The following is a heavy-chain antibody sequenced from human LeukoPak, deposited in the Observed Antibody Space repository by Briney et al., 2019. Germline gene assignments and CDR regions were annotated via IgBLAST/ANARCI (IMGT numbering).Heavy chain of an antibody. D-gene: IGHD2-8*02. CDR3: VKDQAYCTGGNCYYYFYLDV. Sequence: GGSLRLSCTASRFTFSRYGMHWVRQAPGKGLEWVAVISYDGTNKYYSDSVKGRFTISRDNSKNTLYLQMNSVRAEDTAVYYCVKDQAYCTGGNCYYYFYLDVWGKGTTVTVSS. V-gene: IGHV3-30*18. CDR1: RFTFSRYG. J-gene: IGHJ6*03. CDR2: ISYDGTNK.